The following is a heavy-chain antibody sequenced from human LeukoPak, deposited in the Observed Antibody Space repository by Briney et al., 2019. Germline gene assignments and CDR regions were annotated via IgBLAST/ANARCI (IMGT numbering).Heavy chain of an antibody. D-gene: IGHD1-26*01. J-gene: IGHJ4*02. CDR3: ARDVGFTKD. Sequence: SETLSLTCTVSGGSISVLYWSWIRQPAGKGLEWIGRIYTGGGTNYNPSLKSRVSMSVDTSKNKFSLKLRSVTAADTAVYFCARDVGFTKDWGQGTLVTVS. CDR1: GGSISVLY. V-gene: IGHV4-4*07. CDR2: IYTGGGT.